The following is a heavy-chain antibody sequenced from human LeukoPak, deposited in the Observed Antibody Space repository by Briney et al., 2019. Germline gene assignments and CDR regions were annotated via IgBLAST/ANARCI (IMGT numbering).Heavy chain of an antibody. CDR2: ISGSAGTT. V-gene: IGHV3-23*01. D-gene: IGHD1-26*01. J-gene: IGHJ4*02. CDR1: GFTFTTYA. CDR3: AREVGHFDY. Sequence: GGSLRLSCAAFGFTFTTYAMSWVRQAPGKGLEWVSSISGSAGTTHYADSVKGRFTVSRDNSKNTLYLQVNGLRAEDTAVYYCAREVGHFDYWGQGTLVTVSS.